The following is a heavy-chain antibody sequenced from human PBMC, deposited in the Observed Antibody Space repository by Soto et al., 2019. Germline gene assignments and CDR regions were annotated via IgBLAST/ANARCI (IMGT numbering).Heavy chain of an antibody. D-gene: IGHD6-13*01. CDR2: INRGNGNT. V-gene: IGHV1-3*01. CDR1: GYIFTNYA. J-gene: IGHJ4*02. Sequence: QVQLVQSGAEAKKPGASVKDSCRASGYIFTNYAIQWVRQAPGQRLEWMGWINRGNGNTKYSEKFQGRVTITRDTSASSVYMELSSLRSEDTAVYHCARSSTVDTTAAGPHFDYWRQGTLVTVSS. CDR3: ARSSTVDTTAAGPHFDY.